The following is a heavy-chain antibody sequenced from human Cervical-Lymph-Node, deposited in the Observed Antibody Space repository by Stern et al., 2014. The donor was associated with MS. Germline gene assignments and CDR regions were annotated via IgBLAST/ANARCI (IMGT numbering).Heavy chain of an antibody. CDR1: GGSISSSGYY. CDR3: ATTRWDLFTWNWFDP. D-gene: IGHD1-26*01. V-gene: IGHV4-61*02. CDR2: IHDSGST. J-gene: IGHJ5*02. Sequence: VQLVESGPGLVKPSQTLSLTCTVSGGSISSSGYYWSWIRQPADKGLEWIGRIHDSGSTYYNPSLQSRGTISMDTAQNQFSLKLPSVTAADTAVYYCATTRWDLFTWNWFDPWGQGTLVTVSS.